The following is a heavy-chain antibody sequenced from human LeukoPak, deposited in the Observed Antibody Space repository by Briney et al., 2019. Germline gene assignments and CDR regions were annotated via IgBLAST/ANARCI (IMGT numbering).Heavy chain of an antibody. V-gene: IGHV2-5*02. CDR2: LFWDDDS. CDR3: AHATNSHFDY. J-gene: IGHJ4*02. D-gene: IGHD4-23*01. Sequence: SGLTLVNPTQTLTLTCTFSGLSLNTTTLGVGWIRQPPGKALEWLALLFWDDDSRLSPSLESRLTITKDTSKNQVVLTMTDMDPVDTATYYCAHATNSHFDYWGQGTLVTVSS. CDR1: GLSLNTTTLG.